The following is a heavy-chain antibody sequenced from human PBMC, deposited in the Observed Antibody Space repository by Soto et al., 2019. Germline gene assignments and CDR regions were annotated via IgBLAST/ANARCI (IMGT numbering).Heavy chain of an antibody. CDR1: GFTFSNFA. J-gene: IGHJ4*02. V-gene: IGHV3-23*01. CDR2: IGAGGVSA. D-gene: IGHD6-19*01. Sequence: GGSLRLSCAASGFTFSNFAMSWVRQAPGKGLEWVSFIGAGGVSAYYADSVKGRFTISRDNSKNTLYLQMNSLRAEDTAVYYCAKAPFLGQWLEPFDYWGQGTLVTVSS. CDR3: AKAPFLGQWLEPFDY.